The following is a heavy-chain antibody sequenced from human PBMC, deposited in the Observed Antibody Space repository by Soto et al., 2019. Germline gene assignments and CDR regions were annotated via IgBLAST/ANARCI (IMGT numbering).Heavy chain of an antibody. Sequence: PSETLSLTCTVSGGSVSSSSYYWGWIRQPPGKGLEWIGSIYYSGSTYYNPSLKSRVTISVDTSKNQISLKLSSVTAADTAVYYCPRVIVVTAILGYYFDYWGQGTQVTVSS. CDR2: IYYSGST. J-gene: IGHJ4*02. CDR1: GGSVSSSSYY. V-gene: IGHV4-39*01. CDR3: PRVIVVTAILGYYFDY. D-gene: IGHD2-21*02.